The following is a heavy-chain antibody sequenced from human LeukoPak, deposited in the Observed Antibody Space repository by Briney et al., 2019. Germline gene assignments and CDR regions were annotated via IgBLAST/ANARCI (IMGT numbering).Heavy chain of an antibody. D-gene: IGHD1-26*01. CDR3: ARVCEWERRYFDY. J-gene: IGHJ4*02. CDR2: ISITSDTI. CDR1: GFTFSSYS. V-gene: IGHV3-48*01. Sequence: GGSLRLSCVASGFTFSSYSMNWVRQAPGKGLEWVSYISITSDTIYYAESVKGRSTISRDNAKNSLSLQMNSLRGEDTAVYYCARVCEWERRYFDYWGQGTLVTVSS.